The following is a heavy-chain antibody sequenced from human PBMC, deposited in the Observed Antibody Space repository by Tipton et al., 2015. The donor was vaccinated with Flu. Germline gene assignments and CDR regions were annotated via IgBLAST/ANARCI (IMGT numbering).Heavy chain of an antibody. CDR1: GFTVSSNY. CDR3: ARGLGCYESVVFSPNLVDF. J-gene: IGHJ4*02. V-gene: IGHV3-66*01. CDR2: IYSGGST. D-gene: IGHD1-26*01. Sequence: SLRLSCAASGFTVSSNYMSWVRQAPGKGLEWVSDIYSGGSTYYADSVKGRFTISSDNYNNKLYLQLNSLRAEETAVYYCARGLGCYESVVFSPNLVDFRVLVTLVAVSS.